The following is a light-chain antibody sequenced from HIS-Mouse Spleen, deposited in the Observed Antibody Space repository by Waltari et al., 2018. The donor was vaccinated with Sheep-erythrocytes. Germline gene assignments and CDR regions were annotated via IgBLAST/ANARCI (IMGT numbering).Light chain of an antibody. CDR1: TIRSKS. Sequence: SYVLTQPPSVSVAPGQTARITCGGNTIRSKSVQWYEEKPGQAPVLVVYDDSDRASGIPGLFSGSNSGSTATLTISRVEAGDEADYYCQVWDSSSDHPYVFGTGTKVTVL. CDR3: QVWDSSSDHPYV. V-gene: IGLV3-21*02. J-gene: IGLJ1*01. CDR2: DDS.